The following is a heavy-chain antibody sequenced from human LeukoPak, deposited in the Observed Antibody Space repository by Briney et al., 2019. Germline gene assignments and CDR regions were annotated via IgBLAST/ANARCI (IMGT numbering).Heavy chain of an antibody. CDR2: ISSSSSTL. J-gene: IGHJ4*02. CDR3: AREWSSSSGKAFDY. V-gene: IGHV3-48*04. D-gene: IGHD6-6*01. CDR1: GFTFSSYN. Sequence: PGGSLRLSCAASGFTFSSYNMNWVRQAPGKGLEWVSHISSSSSTLYYADSVKGRFTLSRDNAKNSLYLQMNSLRAEDSAVYYCAREWSSSSGKAFDYWGQGTLVTVSS.